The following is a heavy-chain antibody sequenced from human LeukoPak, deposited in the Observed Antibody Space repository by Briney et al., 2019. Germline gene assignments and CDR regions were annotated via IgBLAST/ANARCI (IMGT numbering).Heavy chain of an antibody. D-gene: IGHD6-19*01. J-gene: IGHJ4*02. Sequence: GRSLRLSCAASGFTFSSYTMHWVRQAPGKGLEWVAVISYDGSNKYYADSVKGRFTISRDNSKNTLYLQMNSLRAEDTAVYYCARGLIAVAGPSDYWGQGTLVTVSS. V-gene: IGHV3-30-3*01. CDR1: GFTFSSYT. CDR2: ISYDGSNK. CDR3: ARGLIAVAGPSDY.